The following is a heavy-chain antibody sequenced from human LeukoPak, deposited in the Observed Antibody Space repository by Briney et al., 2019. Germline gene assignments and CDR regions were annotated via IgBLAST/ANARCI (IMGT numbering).Heavy chain of an antibody. Sequence: SETLSLTCTVSGGSISSYYWSWIRQPPGKGLEWIGYIYHSGSTYYNPSLKSRVTISVDKSKNQFSLKLSSVTAADTAVYYCASLPLMTTVTTWGQGTLVTVSS. CDR3: ASLPLMTTVTT. D-gene: IGHD4-17*01. J-gene: IGHJ5*02. V-gene: IGHV4-59*12. CDR2: IYHSGST. CDR1: GGSISSYY.